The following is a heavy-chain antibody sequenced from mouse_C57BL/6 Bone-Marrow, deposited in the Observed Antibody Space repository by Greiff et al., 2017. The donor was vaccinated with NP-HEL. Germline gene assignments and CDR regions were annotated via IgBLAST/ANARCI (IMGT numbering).Heavy chain of an antibody. CDR2: IYPGGGYP. J-gene: IGHJ1*03. CDR1: GYTFTNYW. CDR3: ARSRGYGWYFDV. V-gene: IGHV1-63*01. D-gene: IGHD3-1*01. Sequence: QVQLQQSGAELVRPGTSVKMSCKASGYTFTNYWIGWAKQRPGHCLEWIGDIYPGGGYPNYNEKFKGKATLTADKSSSTAYMQFSSLTSEDSAIYYCARSRGYGWYFDVWGTGTTVTVSS.